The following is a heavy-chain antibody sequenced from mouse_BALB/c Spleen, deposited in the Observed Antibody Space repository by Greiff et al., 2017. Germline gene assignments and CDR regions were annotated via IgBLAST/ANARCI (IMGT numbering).Heavy chain of an antibody. CDR1: GYSITSGYY. J-gene: IGHJ2*01. CDR3: ARGGNYDGYFDD. Sequence: EVKLVESGPGLVKPSQSLSLTCSVTGYSITSGYYWNWIRQFPGNKLEWMGYISYDGSNNYNPSLKNRISITRDTSKNQFFLKLNSVTTEDTATYYCARGGNYDGYFDDWGQGTTLTVAS. D-gene: IGHD1-1*01. V-gene: IGHV3-6*02. CDR2: ISYDGSN.